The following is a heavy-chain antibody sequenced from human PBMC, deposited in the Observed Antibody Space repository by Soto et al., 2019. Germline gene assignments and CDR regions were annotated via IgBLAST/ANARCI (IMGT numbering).Heavy chain of an antibody. CDR2: INAGNGDT. J-gene: IGHJ3*02. Sequence: ASVKVSCKASGYTFTSYAMHWVRQAPGQRLEWMGWINAGNGDTKYSQKFQGRVTITRDTSASTAYMELSSLRSEDTAVYYCARDRVAVAGINGRDAFDIWGQGTMVTVSS. D-gene: IGHD6-19*01. CDR1: GYTFTSYA. CDR3: ARDRVAVAGINGRDAFDI. V-gene: IGHV1-3*01.